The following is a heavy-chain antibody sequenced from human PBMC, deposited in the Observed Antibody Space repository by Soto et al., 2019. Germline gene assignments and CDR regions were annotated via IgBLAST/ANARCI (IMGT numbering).Heavy chain of an antibody. CDR3: ARDWGIIVYYGMDV. J-gene: IGHJ6*02. V-gene: IGHV3-21*01. Sequence: GGSLILSCAASGFTFSSYSMNWVRQAPGKGLEWVSSISSSSSYIYYADSVKGRFTISRDNAKNSLYLQMNSLRAEDTAVYYCARDWGIIVYYGMDVWGQGTTVTVSS. CDR1: GFTFSSYS. D-gene: IGHD3-10*01. CDR2: ISSSSSYI.